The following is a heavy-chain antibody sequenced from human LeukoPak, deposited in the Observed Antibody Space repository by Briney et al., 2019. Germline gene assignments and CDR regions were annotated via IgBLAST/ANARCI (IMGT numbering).Heavy chain of an antibody. CDR3: ARDRNPRRDGYSPYYYYGMDV. J-gene: IGHJ6*02. CDR2: ISSSSSYI. V-gene: IGHV3-21*01. Sequence: GGSLRLSCAASGFTFSSYSMNWVRQAPGKGLEWVSSISSSSSYIYYADSVKGRFTISRDNAKNSLYLQMNSLRAEDTAVYYCARDRNPRRDGYSPYYYYGMDVWGQGTTVTVSS. D-gene: IGHD5-24*01. CDR1: GFTFSSYS.